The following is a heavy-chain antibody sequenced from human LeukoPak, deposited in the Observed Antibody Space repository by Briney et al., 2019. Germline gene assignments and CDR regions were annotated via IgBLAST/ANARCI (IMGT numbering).Heavy chain of an antibody. Sequence: PGGSLRLSCAASGFTFSSYGMHWVRQAPGKGLEWVAVIWYDGNNKYYADSVKGRFTISRDNSKNTLYLQMNSRRAEDTAVYYCARSTSSEYDIYHFDYWGQGTLVTVSS. CDR1: GFTFSSYG. CDR2: IWYDGNNK. D-gene: IGHD3-9*01. V-gene: IGHV3-33*01. CDR3: ARSTSSEYDIYHFDY. J-gene: IGHJ4*02.